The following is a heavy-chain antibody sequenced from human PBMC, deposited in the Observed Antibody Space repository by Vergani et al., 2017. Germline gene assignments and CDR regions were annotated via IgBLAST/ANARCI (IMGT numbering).Heavy chain of an antibody. J-gene: IGHJ4*02. CDR1: GFSIYNGYY. Sequence: QVQLQESGPGLVKPSETLSLTCAVSGFSIYNGYYWDWIRQPPGKGLEWIGSIYRTGRTHFNPSLKSRVTISVDTSHNHFSLRLNSLTAADTAVYYCARRSGIVYDIFSGTQYFFDFWGQGTLVTVSS. CDR2: IYRTGRT. CDR3: ARRSGIVYDIFSGTQYFFDF. V-gene: IGHV4-38-2*01. D-gene: IGHD3-9*01.